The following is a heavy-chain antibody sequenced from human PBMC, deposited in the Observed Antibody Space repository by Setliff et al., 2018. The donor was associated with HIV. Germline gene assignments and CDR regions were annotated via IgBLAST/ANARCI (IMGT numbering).Heavy chain of an antibody. J-gene: IGHJ3*01. CDR2: YDPEDGEV. Sequence: ASVKVSCKVSGDTLTELSRHWVRQTPGKGLEWMGGYDPEDGEVIYAQDFQGRVIMTEDTSTNTAYMEVSSLRSDDTAIYYCATNSLYNGVFEAWGQGTMVTISS. V-gene: IGHV1-24*01. CDR3: ATNSLYNGVFEA. D-gene: IGHD3-3*01. CDR1: GDTLTELS.